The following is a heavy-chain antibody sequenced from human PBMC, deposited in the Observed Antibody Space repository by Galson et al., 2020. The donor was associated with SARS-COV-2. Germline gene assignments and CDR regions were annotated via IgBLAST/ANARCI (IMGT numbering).Heavy chain of an antibody. V-gene: IGHV3-11*04. D-gene: IGHD1-1*01. CDR3: ARALHCYNFFDL. J-gene: IGHJ2*01. CDR1: GLTFRDNY. Sequence: GESLKISCAASGLTFRDNYMSWIRQAPGKGLEWLAFFSRSGISIYYASSVEGRFTISRDSAKNSLSLQMNNLRVEDTAVYYCARALHCYNFFDLCGRGTLVTVSS. CDR2: FSRSGISI.